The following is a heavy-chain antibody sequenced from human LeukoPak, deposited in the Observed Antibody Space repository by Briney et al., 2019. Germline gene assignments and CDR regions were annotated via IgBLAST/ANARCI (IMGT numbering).Heavy chain of an antibody. J-gene: IGHJ3*02. CDR1: GGSFSGYY. D-gene: IGHD3-22*01. CDR3: ATRITMIVASGAFDI. Sequence: PEALSLTCADYGGSFSGYYWSWIRQAPGKGLEWVGEINNSGSTNYNPSLKRRVTISVDTSKNQFSLKLSSVTAADTAVYYCATRITMIVASGAFDIWGQGTMVTVSS. V-gene: IGHV4-34*01. CDR2: INNSGST.